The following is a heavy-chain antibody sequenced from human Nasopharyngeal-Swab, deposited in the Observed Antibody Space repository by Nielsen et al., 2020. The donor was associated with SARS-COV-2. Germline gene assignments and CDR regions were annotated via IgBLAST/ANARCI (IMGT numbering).Heavy chain of an antibody. CDR1: GFTFSSYS. CDR2: ISSSSSYI. CDR3: ARDSDVDTAMVSGVAFDI. Sequence: GESLKISCAASGFTFSSYSMNWVRQAPGKGLEWVSSISSSSSYIYYADSVKGRFTISRDNAKNSLYLQMNSLRAEDTAVYYCARDSDVDTAMVSGVAFDIWGQGTMVTVSS. D-gene: IGHD5-18*01. V-gene: IGHV3-21*01. J-gene: IGHJ3*02.